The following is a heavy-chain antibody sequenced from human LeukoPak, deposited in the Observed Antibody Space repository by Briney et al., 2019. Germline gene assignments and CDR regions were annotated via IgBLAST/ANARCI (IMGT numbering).Heavy chain of an antibody. CDR2: ISGSGGNT. CDR1: GFTFSSYS. Sequence: GGSLRRSCAASGFTFSSYSMNWVRQAPGKGLEWVSAISGSGGNTYSADSVKGRCTISRDNSLQMLFLHMNSLRAEDTAVYYCARGMSATSGYLELEYWGQGALVTVST. D-gene: IGHD3-22*01. J-gene: IGHJ4*02. CDR3: ARGMSATSGYLELEY. V-gene: IGHV3-23*01.